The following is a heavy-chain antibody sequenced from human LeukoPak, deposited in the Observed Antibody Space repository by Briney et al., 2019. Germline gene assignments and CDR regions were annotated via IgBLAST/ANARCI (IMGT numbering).Heavy chain of an antibody. CDR2: IYYSGST. Sequence: PSETLSLTCVVSGGSISSGGYSWSWIRQPPGKGLEWIGYIYYSGSTYYNPSLKSRVTISVDTSKNQFSLKLSSVTAADTAVYYCARGPYYYDSSGYYILDWFDPWGQGTLVTVPS. D-gene: IGHD3-22*01. CDR1: GGSISSGGYS. CDR3: ARGPYYYDSSGYYILDWFDP. V-gene: IGHV4-30-4*07. J-gene: IGHJ5*02.